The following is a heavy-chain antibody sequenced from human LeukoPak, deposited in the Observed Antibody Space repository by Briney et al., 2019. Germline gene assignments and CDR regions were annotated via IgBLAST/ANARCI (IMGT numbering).Heavy chain of an antibody. CDR1: AGSFSGYY. CDR3: ARLLWSPNWFDP. CDR2: INHSGST. V-gene: IGHV4-34*01. Sequence: PSETLSLTCSVYAGSFSGYYWSWIRQPPGKGLEWIGEINHSGSTNYNPSLKSRVTISVDTSKNQFSLNLSSVTAPDTAVYYCARLLWSPNWFDPWGQGTLVTVSS. J-gene: IGHJ5*02. D-gene: IGHD3-10*01.